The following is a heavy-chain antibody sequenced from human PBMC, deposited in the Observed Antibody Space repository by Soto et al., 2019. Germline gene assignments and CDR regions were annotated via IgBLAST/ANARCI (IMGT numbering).Heavy chain of an antibody. CDR1: GFTFRSFT. Sequence: GGSLRLSCAASGFTFRSFTMNWVRQAPGKGLEWVSTISSNSAYIYYTDALRGRFTISRDNAKNSLYLQMNSLRAEDTAVYYCARDLGYCSGGRCYLPINYYGMDVWGQGTTVTVSS. V-gene: IGHV3-21*01. J-gene: IGHJ6*02. D-gene: IGHD2-15*01. CDR2: ISSNSAYI. CDR3: ARDLGYCSGGRCYLPINYYGMDV.